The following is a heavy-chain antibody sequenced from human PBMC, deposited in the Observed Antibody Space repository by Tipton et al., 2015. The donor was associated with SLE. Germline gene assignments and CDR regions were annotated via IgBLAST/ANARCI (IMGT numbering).Heavy chain of an antibody. J-gene: IGHJ4*02. Sequence: TLSLTCTVSSGSISSSGYYWSWIRQSPGKGLEWIGGINHSGSTNYNPSLKSRVTISVDTSKNQFSLKLNSVTAADTAVYYCAGGFSSDCGSWGQGTLVTVSS. CDR1: SGSISSSGYY. D-gene: IGHD2-21*01. V-gene: IGHV4-39*07. CDR3: AGGFSSDCGS. CDR2: INHSGST.